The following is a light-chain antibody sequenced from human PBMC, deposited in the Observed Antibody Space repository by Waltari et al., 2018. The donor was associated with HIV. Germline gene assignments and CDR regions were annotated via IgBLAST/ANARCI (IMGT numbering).Light chain of an antibody. CDR2: RDK. Sequence: QSVLTQPPSASGTPGPRVTISCSGSDSNIGSNTANWYQQLPGMAPKLLIFRDKQRRVGVPDRFSGSKSGTSASLDISGLQSEDEADYYCATWDDRDDNLSSFYVFATGTKVTVL. CDR1: DSNIGSNT. J-gene: IGLJ1*01. V-gene: IGLV1-44*01. CDR3: ATWDDRDDNLSSFYV.